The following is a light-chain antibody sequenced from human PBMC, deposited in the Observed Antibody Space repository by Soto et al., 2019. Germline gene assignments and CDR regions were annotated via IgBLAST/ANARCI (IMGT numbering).Light chain of an antibody. Sequence: DIQMTQSPSSLSVSVGDRVTITCRASQSISSYLNWYQQKPGKAPNLLIYAASILQSGVPSRFSGSGSGTDFTLTITYLQPEDFATYYCQQDNSFPWTFGQGTKVDIK. CDR3: QQDNSFPWT. J-gene: IGKJ1*01. CDR2: AAS. CDR1: QSISSY. V-gene: IGKV1-39*01.